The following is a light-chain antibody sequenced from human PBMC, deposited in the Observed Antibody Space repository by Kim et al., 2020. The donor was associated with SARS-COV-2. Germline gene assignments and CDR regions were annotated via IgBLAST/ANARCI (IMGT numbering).Light chain of an antibody. Sequence: SSELTQDPAVSVALGQTVRITCQGDSLRSYYASWYQQKPGQAPTLVMYAKHARPSGIPDRFSGSSSGNTASLTITGTQAEDEADYYCNSRDSSGDHVMFGGGTQLTVL. J-gene: IGLJ3*02. CDR3: NSRDSSGDHVM. V-gene: IGLV3-19*01. CDR2: AKH. CDR1: SLRSYY.